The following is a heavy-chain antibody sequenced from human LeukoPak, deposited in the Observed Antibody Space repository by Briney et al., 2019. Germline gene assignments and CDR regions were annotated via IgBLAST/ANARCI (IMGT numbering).Heavy chain of an antibody. CDR3: ARGSSLDYGDYKGMDV. Sequence: SVKVSCKASGYTFTSYGISWVRQAPGQGLEWMGRIIPILGIANYAQKFQGRVTITADKSTSTAYMELSSLRSEDTAVYYCARGSSLDYGDYKGMDVWGQGTTVTVSS. V-gene: IGHV1-69*04. J-gene: IGHJ6*02. CDR2: IIPILGIA. CDR1: GYTFTSYG. D-gene: IGHD4-17*01.